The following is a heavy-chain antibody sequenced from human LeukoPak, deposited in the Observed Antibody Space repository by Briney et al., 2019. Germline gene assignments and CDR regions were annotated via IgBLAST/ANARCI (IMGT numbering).Heavy chain of an antibody. J-gene: IGHJ6*02. V-gene: IGHV1-8*02. CDR2: MNPNSGNT. Sequence: ASVKVSCKASGGTFSSYAISWVRQATGQGLEWMGWMNPNSGNTGYAQKFQGRVTMTRNTSISTAYMELSSLRSEDTAVYYCARVTMVRGVIYYYYYYGMDVWGQGTTVTVSS. CDR1: GGTFSSYA. D-gene: IGHD3-10*01. CDR3: ARVTMVRGVIYYYYYYGMDV.